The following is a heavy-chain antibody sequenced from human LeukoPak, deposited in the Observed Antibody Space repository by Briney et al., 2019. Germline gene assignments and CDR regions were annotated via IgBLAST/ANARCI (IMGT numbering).Heavy chain of an antibody. D-gene: IGHD1-26*01. V-gene: IGHV3-11*04. CDR2: ISRSVSTM. CDR3: ARRRGSYSDDY. Sequence: PGGSLRLSCAASGFTFIDSDMSWIRQAPGKGLEWVSYISRSVSTMYYADSVKGRFTISRDNAHNSLYLQMNSLRAEDTAVYYCARRRGSYSDDYWGQGTLVTVSS. CDR1: GFTFIDSD. J-gene: IGHJ4*02.